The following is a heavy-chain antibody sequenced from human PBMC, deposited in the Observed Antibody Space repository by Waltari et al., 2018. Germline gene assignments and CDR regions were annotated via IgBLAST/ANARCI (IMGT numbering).Heavy chain of an antibody. Sequence: VQLVQSGAEVYKPGSSAKVSCKASGGTFANYFVAWVRQAPGQGLEWLGGLIPMFENPKFAQTFRDRLSITNDYSKDMVSMELSGLTSEDTAVYYCVTAATDLVAARRGYYYYYGMDLWGQGTSVTVSS. V-gene: IGHV1-69*05. CDR3: VTAATDLVAARRGYYYYYGMDL. D-gene: IGHD2-21*01. CDR2: LIPMFENP. J-gene: IGHJ6*02. CDR1: GGTFANYF.